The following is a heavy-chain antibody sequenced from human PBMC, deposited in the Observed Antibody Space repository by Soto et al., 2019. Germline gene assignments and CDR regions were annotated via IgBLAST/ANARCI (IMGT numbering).Heavy chain of an antibody. J-gene: IGHJ6*02. CDR3: AREPVGPDYAMDV. Sequence: PGGSLRLSCAASGFAFSSYGMHWVRQTPGKGLEWVAVLGFDGGGRYYADAVKGRFTISRDNSKNTLYLQMDSLRVEDTAFYYCAREPVGPDYAMDVWGQGTTVTVSS. D-gene: IGHD1-26*01. V-gene: IGHV3-33*01. CDR1: GFAFSSYG. CDR2: LGFDGGGR.